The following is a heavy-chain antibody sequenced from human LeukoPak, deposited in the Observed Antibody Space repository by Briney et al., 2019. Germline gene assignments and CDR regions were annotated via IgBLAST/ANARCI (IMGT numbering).Heavy chain of an antibody. CDR2: IYYSGST. Sequence: SETLSLTCTVSGGSISSYYWSWIRQPPGKGLEWIGYIYYSGSTNYNPSLKSRVTISVNTSKNQFSLKLSSVTAADTAVYYCARSVVPAAMLNWFDPWGQGTLVTVSS. D-gene: IGHD2-2*01. V-gene: IGHV4-59*01. CDR3: ARSVVPAAMLNWFDP. J-gene: IGHJ5*02. CDR1: GGSISSYY.